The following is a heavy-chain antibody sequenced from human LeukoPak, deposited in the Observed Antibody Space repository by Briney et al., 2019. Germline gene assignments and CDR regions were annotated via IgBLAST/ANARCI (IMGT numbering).Heavy chain of an antibody. CDR3: AKDHSEFVVVPAAIEYYFDY. CDR2: ISYDGSNK. J-gene: IGHJ4*02. CDR1: GFTFSSYG. D-gene: IGHD2-2*01. Sequence: PGGSLRLSCAASGFTFSSYGMHWVRQAPGKGLEWVAVISYDGSNKYYADSVKGRFTISRDNSKNTLYLQMNSLRAEDTAVYYCAKDHSEFVVVPAAIEYYFDYWGQGTLVTVSS. V-gene: IGHV3-30*18.